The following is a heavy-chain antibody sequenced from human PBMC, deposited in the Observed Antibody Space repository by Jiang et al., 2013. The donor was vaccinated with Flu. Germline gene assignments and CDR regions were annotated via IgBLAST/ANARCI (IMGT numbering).Heavy chain of an antibody. CDR3: AAEKPSRTYVHYYGMDV. V-gene: IGHV3-21*01. Sequence: VQLLESGGGLVSPGGPETLLCSLWIHLQDLYHELGPPGSREGLEWVSSISSDSNYIYCADSVKGRFTISRDNAENSLFLQMDSLRAEDTALYYCAAEKPSRTYVHYYGMDVWGQGTTVTVSS. D-gene: IGHD2-2*01. CDR1: IHLQDLY. CDR2: ISSDSNYI. J-gene: IGHJ6*02.